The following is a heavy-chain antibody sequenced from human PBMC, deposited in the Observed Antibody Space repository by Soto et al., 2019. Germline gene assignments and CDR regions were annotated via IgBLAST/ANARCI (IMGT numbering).Heavy chain of an antibody. V-gene: IGHV3-21*01. CDR1: GFTFSSYS. CDR3: AREQKQFDPFY. Sequence: EVQLVESGGGLVKPGGSLRLSCAASGFTFSSYSMNWVRQAPGKGLEWVSSISSSSSYIYYADPVKGRFTISRDNAKNSLYLQMNSLRAEDTAVYYCAREQKQFDPFYWGQGTLVTVSS. J-gene: IGHJ4*02. D-gene: IGHD6-6*01. CDR2: ISSSSSYI.